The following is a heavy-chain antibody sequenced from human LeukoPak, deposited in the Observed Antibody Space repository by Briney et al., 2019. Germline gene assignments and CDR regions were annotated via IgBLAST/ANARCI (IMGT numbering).Heavy chain of an antibody. CDR3: AQNGQSGFSFDP. D-gene: IGHD2-8*01. J-gene: IGHJ5*02. CDR2: GSDVGGT. Sequence: SETLSLTCAVYGASLNGHYWSWIRQPPGKGLEWIGEGSDVGGTKYNPSLKSRVTISADTSKNQLSLKLSSVTAADTAVYYCAQNGQSGFSFDPWGQGTLVTVSS. V-gene: IGHV4-34*01. CDR1: GASLNGHY.